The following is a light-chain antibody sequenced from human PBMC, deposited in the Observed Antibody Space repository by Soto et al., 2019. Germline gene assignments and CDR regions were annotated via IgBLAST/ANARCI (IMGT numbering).Light chain of an antibody. CDR3: QQRSNWPPLT. CDR2: DAS. Sequence: EIVLTQSPATLSLSPGERATLSCRSSQNVSRFLAWYQRRPGQAPRLLIYDASNTASDIPARFSGSGSGKDFTLTISSLEPEDSAVYYCQQRSNWPPLTFGGGTKVDIK. J-gene: IGKJ4*01. CDR1: QNVSRF. V-gene: IGKV3-11*01.